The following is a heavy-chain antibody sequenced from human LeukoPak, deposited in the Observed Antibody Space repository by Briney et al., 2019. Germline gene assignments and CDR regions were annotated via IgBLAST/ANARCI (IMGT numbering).Heavy chain of an antibody. CDR2: IKQDGSEK. D-gene: IGHD3-3*01. CDR3: ARDPKITIFGVDPDY. V-gene: IGHV3-7*01. Sequence: PGGSLRLSCAASGFTFSSYWMSWVRQAPGKGLEWVANIKQDGSEKYYVDSVKGRFTISRDNAKNSLYLQMNSLRAEDTAVYYCARDPKITIFGVDPDYWGQGTLVTVSS. CDR1: GFTFSSYW. J-gene: IGHJ4*02.